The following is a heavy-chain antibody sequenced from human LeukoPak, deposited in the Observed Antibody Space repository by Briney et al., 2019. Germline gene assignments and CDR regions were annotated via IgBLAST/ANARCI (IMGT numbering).Heavy chain of an antibody. CDR2: ILYNGSNK. CDR1: RFTLSSYD. V-gene: IGHV3-30*10. CDR3: ARVVADNVYDYAMDV. Sequence: GRSLRLSCAASRFTLSSYDMHWVRQAPGKGLQWVAVILYNGSNKYHTTTVTCRFVISRHNSKNTLYLQMNSLTAEQTAGYYCARVVADNVYDYAMDVWGEGTTVTVSS. D-gene: IGHD6-19*01. J-gene: IGHJ6*01.